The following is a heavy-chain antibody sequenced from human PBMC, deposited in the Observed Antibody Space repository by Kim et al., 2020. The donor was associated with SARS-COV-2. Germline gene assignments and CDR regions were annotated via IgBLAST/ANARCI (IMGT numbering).Heavy chain of an antibody. Sequence: YSPSFQGHVTISADKSISTAYQQWSSLKASDTAMYYCARHVAAGKVFGYWGQGTLVTVSS. D-gene: IGHD6-13*01. J-gene: IGHJ4*02. V-gene: IGHV5-10-1*01. CDR3: ARHVAAGKVFGY.